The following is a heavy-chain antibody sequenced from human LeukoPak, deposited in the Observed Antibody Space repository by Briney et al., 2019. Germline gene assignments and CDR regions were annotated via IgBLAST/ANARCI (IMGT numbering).Heavy chain of an antibody. V-gene: IGHV4-59*01. Sequence: SETLSLTCTVSGGSISGYYWSWIRQPPGKGLEWIAYVSYSGSTDYNPSLEGRVTVSVDTSKNQFSLNLNSVTAADTAVYYCARLFHPSFSGNYPFDYWGQGTLVTVSS. D-gene: IGHD1-26*01. CDR1: GGSISGYY. J-gene: IGHJ4*02. CDR3: ARLFHPSFSGNYPFDY. CDR2: VSYSGST.